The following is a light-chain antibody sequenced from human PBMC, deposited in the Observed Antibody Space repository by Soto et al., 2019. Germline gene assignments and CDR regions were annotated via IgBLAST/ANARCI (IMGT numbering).Light chain of an antibody. Sequence: DIPMTQSPSTLSTSVGDRVTITCRASQNIKSWLAWYQQKPGKAPKLLIYEASNLESGVPSRFSGSRSGTEFTLTISSLQPDDFATYYCQQYNSYPWTFGQGTKMEV. CDR1: QNIKSW. CDR3: QQYNSYPWT. CDR2: EAS. J-gene: IGKJ1*01. V-gene: IGKV1-5*03.